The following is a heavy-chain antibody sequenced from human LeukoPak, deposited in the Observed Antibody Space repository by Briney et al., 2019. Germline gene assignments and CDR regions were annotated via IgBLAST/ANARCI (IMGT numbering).Heavy chain of an antibody. Sequence: GRSLRLSCAASGFTFSSYGMHWVRQAPGKGLEWVAVIWYDGSNKYYADSVKGRFTISRDNSKNTLYLQMNSLRAEDTAVYYCARDRAPHCSGGSCYFGFYYYYYGMDVWDQGTTVTVSS. V-gene: IGHV3-33*01. CDR3: ARDRAPHCSGGSCYFGFYYYYYGMDV. J-gene: IGHJ6*02. CDR1: GFTFSSYG. CDR2: IWYDGSNK. D-gene: IGHD2-15*01.